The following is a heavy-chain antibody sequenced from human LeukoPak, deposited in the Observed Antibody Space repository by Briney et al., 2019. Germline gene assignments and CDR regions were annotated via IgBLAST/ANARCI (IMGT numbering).Heavy chain of an antibody. CDR2: IYYSGST. V-gene: IGHV4-39*01. D-gene: IGHD6-25*01. CDR1: GGSISSSGYF. CDR3: ARYISGSGFDY. Sequence: SETLSLTCSVSGGSISSSGYFWGWIRQPPGKGLEWIGTIYYSGSTYYNPSLKSRLTISVDTSRNQFSLKLSSVTTVDTAVYHCARYISGSGFDYWGQGTLVTVSS. J-gene: IGHJ4*02.